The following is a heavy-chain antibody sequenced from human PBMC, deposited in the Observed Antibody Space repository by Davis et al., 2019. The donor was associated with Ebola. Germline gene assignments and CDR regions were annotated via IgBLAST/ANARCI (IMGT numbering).Heavy chain of an antibody. V-gene: IGHV4-34*01. D-gene: IGHD6-19*01. CDR2: INHSGST. CDR1: GGSFSGYY. CDR3: ARGGGWLVRDY. Sequence: MPGGSLRLSCAVYGGSFSGYYWSWIRQPPGKGLEWIGEINHSGSTNYNPSLKSRVTISVDTSKNQFSLKLSSVTAADTAVYYCARGGGWLVRDYWGQGTLVTASS. J-gene: IGHJ4*02.